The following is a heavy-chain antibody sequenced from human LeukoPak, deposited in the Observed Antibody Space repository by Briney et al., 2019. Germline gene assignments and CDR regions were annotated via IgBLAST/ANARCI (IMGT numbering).Heavy chain of an antibody. V-gene: IGHV4-59*01. CDR3: AREGANGGNLNWFDP. J-gene: IGHJ5*02. CDR1: GGSISNYY. CDR2: IYYTGST. Sequence: SETLSLTCTVSGGSISNYYWSWIRQPPGKGLEWIGYIYYTGSTNYNPSLKSRVTISADTSKNQFSLKLSSVTAADTAVYYCAREGANGGNLNWFDPWGQGTLVTVSS. D-gene: IGHD4-23*01.